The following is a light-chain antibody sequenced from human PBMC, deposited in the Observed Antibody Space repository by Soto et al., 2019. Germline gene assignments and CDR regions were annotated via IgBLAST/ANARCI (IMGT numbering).Light chain of an antibody. J-gene: IGKJ1*01. CDR1: QSVGTK. V-gene: IGKV3-15*01. CDR2: GAS. Sequence: IVMTQSPATLSVSPGERANLSCRASQSVGTKLAWYQQTPGQAPRLLIYGASNRATGVPARISGSVSGTEFTLTISRVEPEDFALYYCQQYGTSLWTFGQGTKVDIK. CDR3: QQYGTSLWT.